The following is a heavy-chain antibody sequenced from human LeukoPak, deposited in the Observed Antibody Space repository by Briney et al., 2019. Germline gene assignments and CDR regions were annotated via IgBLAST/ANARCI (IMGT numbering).Heavy chain of an antibody. Sequence: PGGSLRLSCAASGFTLSSYWIHWVRHAPGKGLVWVSRINSDGRRTTYADSVKGRFTISRDNAKNTLYLQMNSLRAEDTAVYYCAKPQVRQKYYFDYWGQGTLVTVSS. J-gene: IGHJ4*02. CDR1: GFTLSSYW. V-gene: IGHV3-74*01. CDR2: INSDGRRT. CDR3: AKPQVRQKYYFDY.